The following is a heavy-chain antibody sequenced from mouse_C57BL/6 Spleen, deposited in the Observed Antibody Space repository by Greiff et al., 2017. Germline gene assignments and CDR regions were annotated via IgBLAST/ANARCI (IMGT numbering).Heavy chain of an antibody. CDR2: INPGNGGT. CDR1: GYTFTSYW. Sequence: QVQLQQPGTELVRPGASVKLSCKASGYTFTSYWMHWVKQRPGQGLEWIGNINPGNGGTNYNEKFKSKATLTVDKSSSTAYMQLSSLTSEDSAVYYCARRLLYYYAMDYWGQGTSVTVSS. D-gene: IGHD2-3*01. V-gene: IGHV1-53*01. J-gene: IGHJ4*01. CDR3: ARRLLYYYAMDY.